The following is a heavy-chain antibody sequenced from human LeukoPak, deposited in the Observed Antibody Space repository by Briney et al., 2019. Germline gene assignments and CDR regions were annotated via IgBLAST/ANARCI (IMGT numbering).Heavy chain of an antibody. D-gene: IGHD3-10*01. V-gene: IGHV3-74*01. CDR3: AEASGIR. J-gene: IGHJ4*02. CDR1: GFTVSSYW. Sequence: GGSLRLSCAASGFTVSSYWMNWVRQAPGKGLVWVSRIASDGSSTTYADSVKGRFSISRDNSKNTLYLQMNSLRAEDTAVYYCAEASGIRWGQGTLVTVSS. CDR2: IASDGSST.